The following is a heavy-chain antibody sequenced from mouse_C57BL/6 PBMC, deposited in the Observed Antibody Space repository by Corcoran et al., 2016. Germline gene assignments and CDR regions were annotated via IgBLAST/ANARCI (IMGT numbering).Heavy chain of an antibody. V-gene: IGHV9-3*01. CDR3: TRMGDYYGSGLYYLDY. CDR2: INTHSGVP. CDR1: GYTFTPYG. J-gene: IGHJ2*01. D-gene: IGHD1-1*01. Sequence: QIQLVQSGPELKKPGETLKISCKASGYTFTPYGMSWVKHAPGKGLKWIGWINTHSGVPTYAADFKGRFAFSLETSASTSYWQINNLKNEDTATDFCTRMGDYYGSGLYYLDYWGQGTTLAGSS.